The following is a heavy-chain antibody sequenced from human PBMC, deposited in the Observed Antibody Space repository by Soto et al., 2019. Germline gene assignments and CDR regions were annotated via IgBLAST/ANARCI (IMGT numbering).Heavy chain of an antibody. CDR2: IDPSDSST. CDR1: GYIFTNYW. Sequence: PGESLKISCKGSGYIFTNYWITWVRQKPGKGLEWMGRIDPSDSSTTYSPSFEGHVTISADKSISTASLQWSSLEASDTAMYFCGGHGGLLAKAGETTYFDHWGQGTLVTVSS. J-gene: IGHJ4*02. D-gene: IGHD1-1*01. V-gene: IGHV5-10-1*01. CDR3: GGHGGLLAKAGETTYFDH.